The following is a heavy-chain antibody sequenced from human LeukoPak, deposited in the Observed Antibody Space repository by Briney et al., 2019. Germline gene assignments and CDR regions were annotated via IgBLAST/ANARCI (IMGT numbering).Heavy chain of an antibody. Sequence: SETLSLTCTVSGVSIGGYYWSWLRQPPGKGLEWLGYTHHSGTTNYNPSLKSRVTTSVDTSRKQVSLKLSSVTAADTAVYYCARHSADRAFDIWGQGTMVTVSS. D-gene: IGHD6-25*01. CDR1: GVSIGGYY. CDR3: ARHSADRAFDI. V-gene: IGHV4-59*08. CDR2: THHSGTT. J-gene: IGHJ3*02.